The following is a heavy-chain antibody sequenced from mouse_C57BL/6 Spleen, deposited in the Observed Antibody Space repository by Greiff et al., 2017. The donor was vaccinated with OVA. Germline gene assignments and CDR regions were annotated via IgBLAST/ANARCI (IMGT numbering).Heavy chain of an antibody. Sequence: VQLQQSGPELVKPGASVKISCKASGYTFTDYYMNWVKQSHGKSLEWIGDINPNNGGTSYNQKFKGKATLTVDKSSSTAYMELRSLTSEDSAVYYCARLRGYERYFDVWGTGTTVTVSS. J-gene: IGHJ1*03. D-gene: IGHD2-2*01. CDR1: GYTFTDYY. V-gene: IGHV1-26*01. CDR2: INPNNGGT. CDR3: ARLRGYERYFDV.